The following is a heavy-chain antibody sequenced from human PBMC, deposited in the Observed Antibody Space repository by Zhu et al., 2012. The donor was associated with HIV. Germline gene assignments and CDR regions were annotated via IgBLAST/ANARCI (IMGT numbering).Heavy chain of an antibody. J-gene: IGHJ6*02. CDR2: ISANGFSA. Sequence: EVQLLESGGGVVQPGGSLRLSCAASGFTFSHHAMTWVRQAPGKGLEWVASISANGFSAYYADSVTGRFTISRDNNSKSILYLQMNNLRAEDTALYYCAKVMVAATQYGMDVWGQGTTVTVSS. V-gene: IGHV3-23*01. CDR1: GFTFSHHA. D-gene: IGHD2-8*01. CDR3: AKVMVAATQYGMDV.